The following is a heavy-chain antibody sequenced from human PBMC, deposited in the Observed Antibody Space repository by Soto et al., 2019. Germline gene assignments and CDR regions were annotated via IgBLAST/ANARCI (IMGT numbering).Heavy chain of an antibody. V-gene: IGHV3-73*01. CDR2: IRSKANSYAT. CDR1: GFTFSGSA. Sequence: GGSLRLSCAASGFTFSGSAMHWVRQASGKGLEWVGRIRSKANSYATAYAASVKGRFTISRDDSKNTAYLQMNSLKTEDTAVYYCTKYSGYQEDYYYYMDVWGKGTTVTV. D-gene: IGHD5-12*01. J-gene: IGHJ6*03. CDR3: TKYSGYQEDYYYYMDV.